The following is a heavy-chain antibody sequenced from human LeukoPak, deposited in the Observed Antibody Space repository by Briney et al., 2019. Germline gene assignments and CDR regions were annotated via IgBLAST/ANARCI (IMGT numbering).Heavy chain of an antibody. CDR2: IYYSGST. J-gene: IGHJ3*02. CDR3: ARDQGAFDI. V-gene: IGHV4-59*12. Sequence: SETLSLTCTVSGGSISSYYWSWIRQPPGKGLEWIGYIYYSGSTNYNPSLKSRVTISVDTSKNQFSLKLSSVTAADTAVYYCARDQGAFDIWGQGTMVTVSS. CDR1: GGSISSYY.